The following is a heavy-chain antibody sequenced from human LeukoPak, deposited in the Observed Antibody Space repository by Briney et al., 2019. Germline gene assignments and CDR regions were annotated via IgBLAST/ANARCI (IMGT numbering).Heavy chain of an antibody. CDR3: ARAQSDSSGYYYVGDY. J-gene: IGHJ4*02. CDR1: GFTLSDYY. D-gene: IGHD3-22*01. V-gene: IGHV3-72*01. Sequence: PGGSLRLSCAASGFTLSDYYMDWVRQAPGRGLEWVARTRKKAKGYTTEYAASVKGRFTISRDDSKNSVDLQMNSLITEDTAVYYCARAQSDSSGYYYVGDYWGQGTLVTVSS. CDR2: TRKKAKGYTT.